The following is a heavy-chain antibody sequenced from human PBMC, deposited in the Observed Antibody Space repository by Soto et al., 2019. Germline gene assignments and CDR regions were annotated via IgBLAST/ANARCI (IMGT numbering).Heavy chain of an antibody. D-gene: IGHD1-26*01. CDR2: IYYSGST. CDR1: GGSISSSSYY. Sequence: SETLSLTCTVSGGSISSSSYYWGWIRQPPGKGLEWIGSIYYSGSTYYNPSLKSRVTISVDTSKNQFSLKLSSVTAADTAVYYCARLLGGSFDYLGQGTLVTVSS. V-gene: IGHV4-39*01. J-gene: IGHJ4*02. CDR3: ARLLGGSFDY.